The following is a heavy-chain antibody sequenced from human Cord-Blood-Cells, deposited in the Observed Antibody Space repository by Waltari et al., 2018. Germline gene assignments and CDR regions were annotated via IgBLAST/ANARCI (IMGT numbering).Heavy chain of an antibody. CDR1: GGSFSGYY. Sequence: QVQLQQWGAGLLKPSETLSLTCAVDGGSFSGYYWSWIRKPPGKGREWIGEINQSGSTNYNPSLKSRVTISVDTSKNQFSLKLSSVTAADTAVYYCARVSLVTAGDYWGQGTLVTVSS. V-gene: IGHV4-34*01. D-gene: IGHD2-21*02. J-gene: IGHJ4*02. CDR2: INQSGST. CDR3: ARVSLVTAGDY.